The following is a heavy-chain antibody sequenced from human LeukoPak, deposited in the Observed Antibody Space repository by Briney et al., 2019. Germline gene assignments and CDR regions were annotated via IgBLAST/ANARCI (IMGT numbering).Heavy chain of an antibody. D-gene: IGHD3-10*01. CDR3: ARGYGSGFAY. J-gene: IGHJ4*02. V-gene: IGHV4-34*01. CDR1: GGSFSGYY. CDR2: INQSGST. Sequence: SETLSLTCAVYGGSFSGYYWSWIRQSPGKGLEWSGEINQSGSTNHNPSLKSRVTISVDTSKNQFSLKVSSVTAADTAVYYCARGYGSGFAYWGQGTLVTVSS.